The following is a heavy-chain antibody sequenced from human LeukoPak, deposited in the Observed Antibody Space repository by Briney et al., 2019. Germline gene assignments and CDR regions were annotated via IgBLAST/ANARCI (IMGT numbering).Heavy chain of an antibody. CDR3: ADLVYCSSSSCYEPFNQT. V-gene: IGHV1-69*13. CDR2: IIPIFGRA. J-gene: IGHJ4*02. Sequence: GASVKVSCKASGGTFSSLTINWVRQAPGQGLEWMGGIIPIFGRANYAQKFQGRVTITADDSTSTAYMELSSLKSEDTAVYYCADLVYCSSSSCYEPFNQTWGQGTLVTVSP. CDR1: GGTFSSLT. D-gene: IGHD2-2*01.